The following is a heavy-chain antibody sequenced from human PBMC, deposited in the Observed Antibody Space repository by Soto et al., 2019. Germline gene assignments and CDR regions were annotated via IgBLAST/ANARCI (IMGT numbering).Heavy chain of an antibody. CDR3: ARDYGDYYYYYYYGMDV. D-gene: IGHD4-17*01. CDR2: INHSGST. J-gene: IGHJ6*02. Sequence: PSETLSLTCAVYGGSFSGYYWSWIRQPPGKGLEWIGEINHSGSTNYNPSLKSRVTISVDTSKNQFSLKLSSVTAADTAVYYCARDYGDYYYYYYYGMDVWGQGTTVTVS. CDR1: GGSFSGYY. V-gene: IGHV4-34*01.